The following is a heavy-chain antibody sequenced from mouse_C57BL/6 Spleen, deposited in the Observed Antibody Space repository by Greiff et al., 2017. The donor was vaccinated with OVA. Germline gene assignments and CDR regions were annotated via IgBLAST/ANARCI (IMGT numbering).Heavy chain of an antibody. Sequence: VQLQQPGAELVKPGASVKLSCKASGYTFTSYWMHWVKQRPGQGLEWIGMIHPNSGSTNYNEKFKSKATLTVDKSSSTAYMQLSSLTSEDSAVYYCARVGSIHYFDYWGQGTTLTVSS. J-gene: IGHJ2*01. CDR1: GYTFTSYW. CDR3: ARVGSIHYFDY. CDR2: IHPNSGST. V-gene: IGHV1-64*01. D-gene: IGHD2-10*02.